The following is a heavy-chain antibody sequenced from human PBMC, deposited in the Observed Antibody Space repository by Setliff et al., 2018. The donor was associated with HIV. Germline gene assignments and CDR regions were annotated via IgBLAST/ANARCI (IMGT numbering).Heavy chain of an antibody. CDR2: ITSTGSTI. CDR3: ARLLRGGGDYFDY. D-gene: IGHD3-10*01. V-gene: IGHV3-48*03. CDR1: GFTFSTYP. J-gene: IGHJ4*02. Sequence: LRLSCAASGFTFSTYPMNWVRQAPGKGLEWISYITSTGSTIFYADSVKGRFTISRDNAKNSLFLQMNSLRAEDTSIYYCARLLRGGGDYFDYWGQGTLVTVSS.